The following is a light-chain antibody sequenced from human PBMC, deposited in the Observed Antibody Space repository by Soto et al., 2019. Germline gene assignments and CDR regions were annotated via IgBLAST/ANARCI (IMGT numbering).Light chain of an antibody. V-gene: IGKV3-11*01. CDR2: DAS. CDR3: QQYGSSGT. J-gene: IGKJ1*01. CDR1: QSVSSF. Sequence: EIVLTQSPATLSLSPGERAPLSCRASQSVSSFLAWYQQKPGQAPRLLIYDASHRATGIPDRFSGSGSGTDFTLTISSLEPEDSAVYYCQQYGSSGTFGQGTKVDIK.